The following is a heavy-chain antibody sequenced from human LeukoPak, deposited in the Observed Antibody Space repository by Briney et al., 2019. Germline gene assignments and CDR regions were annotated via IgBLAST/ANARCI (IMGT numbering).Heavy chain of an antibody. J-gene: IGHJ4*02. CDR3: ASSIVGATTLFGLFDY. Sequence: ASVKVSCKASGYTFTSHYMHWVRQAPGQGLEWMGIINPSGGSTSYAQKFQGRVTMTRDTSTSTVYMELSSLRSEDTAVYYCASSIVGATTLFGLFDYWGQGTLVTVSS. D-gene: IGHD1-26*01. V-gene: IGHV1-46*01. CDR2: INPSGGST. CDR1: GYTFTSHY.